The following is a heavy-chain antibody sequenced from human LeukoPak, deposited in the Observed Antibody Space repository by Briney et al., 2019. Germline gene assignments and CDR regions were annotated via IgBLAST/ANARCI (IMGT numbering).Heavy chain of an antibody. CDR1: GASLSSDY. Sequence: SETLSLTCTLSGASLSSDYWRWVRQPPGKGLEWIGYIYYSETTNYNPSLKSRVTISVDTSKNQFSLNLSSVTAADTAVYFFARAVSYEGFVTAHYYLDYWGEGTLVAVSS. V-gene: IGHV4-59*01. D-gene: IGHD2-21*02. CDR3: ARAVSYEGFVTAHYYLDY. CDR2: IYYSETT. J-gene: IGHJ4*02.